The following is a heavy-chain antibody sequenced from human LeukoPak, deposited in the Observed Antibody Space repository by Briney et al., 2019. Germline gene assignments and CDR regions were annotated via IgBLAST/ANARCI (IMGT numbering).Heavy chain of an antibody. J-gene: IGHJ4*02. Sequence: PSQTLSLTCTVSGGSISSDDYYWSWIRQPPGKGLEWIGYIYYSGDTFYDPSLKSRVTMSVDTSKNQFSLMLRYVTAADTAVYYCARARISYYYDSSGYYYHFDYWGQGTLVTVSS. V-gene: IGHV4-30-4*08. CDR2: IYYSGDT. CDR3: ARARISYYYDSSGYYYHFDY. CDR1: GGSISSDDYY. D-gene: IGHD3-22*01.